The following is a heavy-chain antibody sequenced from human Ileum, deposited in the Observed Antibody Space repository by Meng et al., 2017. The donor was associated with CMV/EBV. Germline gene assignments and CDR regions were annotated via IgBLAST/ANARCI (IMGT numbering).Heavy chain of an antibody. CDR2: FNPNSGAT. V-gene: IGHV1-2*02. D-gene: IGHD1-7*01. J-gene: IGHJ5*02. CDR1: GYTFTDYY. Sequence: ASVKVSCKASGYTFTDYYMHWVRQAPGHGLEWMGWFNPNSGATFYAKKFQGRVTMTRDTSISTAYMELSRLTSDDTSVYYCARDELNSWPDPWGQGTLVTVSS. CDR3: ARDELNSWPDP.